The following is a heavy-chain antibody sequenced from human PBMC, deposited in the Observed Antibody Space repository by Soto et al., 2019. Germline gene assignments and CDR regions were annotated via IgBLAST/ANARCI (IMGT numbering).Heavy chain of an antibody. J-gene: IGHJ4*02. CDR2: MSGSGGST. Sequence: DVQLLESGGGLVQPGGSLRLSCTASGFTFSNYAMSWVRQAPGKGLEWVSSMSGSGGSTYYADSVKGRFTISRDNSKITLDLHMSSLRAEDTAFYYCAKEPNYDFWSGYRYFDSWGQGSLVTVSS. CDR3: AKEPNYDFWSGYRYFDS. V-gene: IGHV3-23*01. CDR1: GFTFSNYA. D-gene: IGHD3-3*01.